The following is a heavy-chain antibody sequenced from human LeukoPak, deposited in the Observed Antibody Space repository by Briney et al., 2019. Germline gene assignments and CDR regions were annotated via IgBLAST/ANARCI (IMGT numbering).Heavy chain of an antibody. D-gene: IGHD5-12*01. V-gene: IGHV3-7*01. CDR2: LHADGSEK. CDR3: ARGGYSFDY. CDR1: GFSLRGYL. Sequence: GSLRLSCAAFGFSLRGYLMSWVRQAPGKGLEWVARLHADGSEKYYVDSVKGCFTISRDNAKNSLYLQMNSLRVEDTAVYYCARGGYSFDYLGQGTLVTVSS. J-gene: IGHJ4*02.